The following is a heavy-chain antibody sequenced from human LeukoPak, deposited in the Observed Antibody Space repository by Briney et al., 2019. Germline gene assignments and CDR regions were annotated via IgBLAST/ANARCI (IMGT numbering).Heavy chain of an antibody. CDR1: GGSISSGSYY. CDR2: IYTSGST. J-gene: IGHJ4*02. V-gene: IGHV4-61*02. D-gene: IGHD6-13*01. CDR3: ARDRGYSSSQPFDY. Sequence: TSETLSLTCTVSGGSISSGSYYWSWIRQPAGKGLEWIGRIYTSGSTNYNPSLKSRVTISLDTSKNQFSLKLSSVTAADTAVYYCARDRGYSSSQPFDYWGQGTLVTVSS.